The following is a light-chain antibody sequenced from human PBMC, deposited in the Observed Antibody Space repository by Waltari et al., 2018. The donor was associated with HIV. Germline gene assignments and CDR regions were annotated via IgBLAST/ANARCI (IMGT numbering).Light chain of an antibody. J-gene: IGKJ4*01. Sequence: VLTQSPGTLSLSPGNGASLSCRASQAIPSNFLAWYQQRPGQTPRLLIYEVSSRAAGVPGRFSGSGSATDFTLTIARLEPEDFAVYYCQQYDNSFPLTFCGGTKVEI. CDR2: EVS. CDR1: QAIPSNF. V-gene: IGKV3-20*01. CDR3: QQYDNSFPLT.